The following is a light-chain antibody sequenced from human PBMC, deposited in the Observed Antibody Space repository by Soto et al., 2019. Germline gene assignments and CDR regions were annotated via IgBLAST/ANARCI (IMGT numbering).Light chain of an antibody. CDR2: DAS. CDR1: QSVSSY. CDR3: QQRSYWPVT. Sequence: EIVLTQSPAILSMSPGERATLSCRASQSVSSYFAWYQQKPGQAPRLLIYDASNRATAVPARFSGSGSGTGSTPTISSLEPEDFADYYCQQRSYWPVTFGQGTKVEIK. V-gene: IGKV3-11*01. J-gene: IGKJ1*01.